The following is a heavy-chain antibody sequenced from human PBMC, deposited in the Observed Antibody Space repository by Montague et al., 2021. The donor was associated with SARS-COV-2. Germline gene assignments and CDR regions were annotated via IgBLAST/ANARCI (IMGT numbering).Heavy chain of an antibody. D-gene: IGHD3-10*01. Sequence: SLRLSCAASGFIFSSYSMNWVRQAPGKGLEWVSSISSSSSYIYYADSVKGRFTISRDNAKNSLYLQMNSLRAEDTAVYYCARVSKVRGVIITWCFDLWGRGTLVTVSS. J-gene: IGHJ2*01. CDR1: GFIFSSYS. CDR2: ISSSSSYI. V-gene: IGHV3-21*01. CDR3: ARVSKVRGVIITWCFDL.